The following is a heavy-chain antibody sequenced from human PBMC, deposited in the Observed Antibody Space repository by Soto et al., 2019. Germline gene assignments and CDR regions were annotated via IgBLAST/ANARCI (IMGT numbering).Heavy chain of an antibody. CDR2: INGGDGNR. Sequence: ASVKVSCKASGYTYTNNAIHWMRQDPGQRLEWMGWINGGDGNRRYSQKFQDRVTLTRDTSATTAYMELSSLRSEDTPVYYCARGFDGSADHWGHGTLVTVSS. CDR3: ARGFDGSADH. J-gene: IGHJ4*01. V-gene: IGHV1-3*01. CDR1: GYTYTNNA. D-gene: IGHD3-10*01.